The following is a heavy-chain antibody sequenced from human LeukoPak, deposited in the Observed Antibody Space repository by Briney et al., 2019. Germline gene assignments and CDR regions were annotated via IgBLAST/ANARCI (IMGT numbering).Heavy chain of an antibody. D-gene: IGHD5-18*01. CDR2: ISSSGSTI. Sequence: QPGGSLRLSCAASGFTFSSYEMNWVRQAPGKGLEWVSYISSSGSTIYYADSVKGRFTISRDNAKNSLYLQMNSLRAEDTAVYYCAREGGGYGYYGSYYFDYWGQGTLVTVSS. CDR3: AREGGGYGYYGSYYFDY. CDR1: GFTFSSYE. V-gene: IGHV3-48*03. J-gene: IGHJ4*02.